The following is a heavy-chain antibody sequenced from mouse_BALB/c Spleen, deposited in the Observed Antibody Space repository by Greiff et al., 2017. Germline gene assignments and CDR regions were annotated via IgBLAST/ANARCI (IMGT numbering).Heavy chain of an antibody. D-gene: IGHD1-1*01. CDR2: ISDGGSYT. Sequence: EVQRVESGGGLVKPGGSLKLSCAASGFTFSDYYMYWVRQTPEKRLEWVATISDGGSYTYYPDSVKGRFTISRDNAKNNLYLQMSSLKSEDTAMYYCARDHYYGSSYWYFDVWGAGTTVTVSS. CDR3: ARDHYYGSSYWYFDV. J-gene: IGHJ1*01. V-gene: IGHV5-4*02. CDR1: GFTFSDYY.